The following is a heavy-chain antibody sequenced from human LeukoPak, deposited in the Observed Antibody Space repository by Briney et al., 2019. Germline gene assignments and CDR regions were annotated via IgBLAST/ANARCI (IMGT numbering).Heavy chain of an antibody. CDR3: AKDLYYYDSSALLD. CDR2: ISSSSSTI. J-gene: IGHJ4*02. D-gene: IGHD3-22*01. V-gene: IGHV3-48*01. Sequence: PGGSLRLSCAASGFTFSSYSMNWVRQAPGKGLEWVSYISSSSSTIYYADSVKGRFTISRDNSKNTLYLQMNSLRAEDTAVYYCAKDLYYYDSSALLDWGQGTLVTVSS. CDR1: GFTFSSYS.